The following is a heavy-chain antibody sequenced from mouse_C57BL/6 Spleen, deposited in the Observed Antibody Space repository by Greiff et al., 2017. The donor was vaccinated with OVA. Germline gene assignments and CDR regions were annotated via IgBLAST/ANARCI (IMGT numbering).Heavy chain of an antibody. Sequence: EVQLQQSGTVLARPGASVKMSCKTSGYTFTSYWMHWVKQRPGQGLEWIGAIYPGNSDTSYNQKFKGKAKLTAVTSASTAYMELSSLTNEDSAVYYCTSGHYGSSGGYYCDYWGQGTTLTVSS. CDR2: IYPGNSDT. V-gene: IGHV1-5*01. CDR1: GYTFTSYW. CDR3: TSGHYGSSGGYYCDY. J-gene: IGHJ2*01. D-gene: IGHD1-1*01.